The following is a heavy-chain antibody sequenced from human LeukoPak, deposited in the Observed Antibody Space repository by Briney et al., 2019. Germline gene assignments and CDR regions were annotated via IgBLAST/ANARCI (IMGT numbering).Heavy chain of an antibody. D-gene: IGHD6-13*01. V-gene: IGHV4-39*01. CDR1: GGSVSSSNYF. CDR2: IYYSGST. J-gene: IGHJ4*02. CDR3: ARLSSSWILDY. Sequence: SETLSLTCTVSGGSVSSSNYFWGWIRQPPGKGLEWIGSIYYSGSTYYNPSLKSRVTISVDTSKNQFSLNLNSVTAADTAVYYCARLSSSWILDYWGQGTLVTVSS.